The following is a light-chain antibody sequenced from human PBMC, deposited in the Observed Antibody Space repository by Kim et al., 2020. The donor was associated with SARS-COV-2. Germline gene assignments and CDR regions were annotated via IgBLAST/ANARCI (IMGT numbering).Light chain of an antibody. J-gene: IGKJ4*01. Sequence: VSPAETATPSCMASQKVISYLAWYQQKAGQAPIRLIYDASNSATGIPARFSGSGSGTDFTLTISSLEPEDFAVYYCQQRTNWPLTCGGETKVGIK. CDR3: QQRTNWPLT. V-gene: IGKV3-11*01. CDR2: DAS. CDR1: QKVISY.